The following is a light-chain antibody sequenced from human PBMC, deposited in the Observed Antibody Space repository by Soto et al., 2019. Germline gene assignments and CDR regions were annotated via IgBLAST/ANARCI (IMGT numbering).Light chain of an antibody. CDR1: QSVNDN. V-gene: IGKV3-20*01. Sequence: EILMTQSPATLSVSPGERATLSCRTSQSVNDNLAWYQQKPGQAPRLLIYDASSRATGIPDRFSGSGSGTDFTLTISRLEPEDFAVYYCQQYGSSLLFGQGTKVDIK. CDR3: QQYGSSLL. CDR2: DAS. J-gene: IGKJ1*01.